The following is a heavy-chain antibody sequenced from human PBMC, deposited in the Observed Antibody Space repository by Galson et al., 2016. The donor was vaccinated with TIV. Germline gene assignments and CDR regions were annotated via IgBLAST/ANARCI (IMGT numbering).Heavy chain of an antibody. J-gene: IGHJ6*02. Sequence: PALVKPTQTLTLTCSFSGFSLSTTGVGVGWIRQPPRKALEWLAVIYWDDDKRYRPSLKSRLTITKDTSKNQVVLVMTNMDPVDTATYYCAHQGTKPPHCSGGNCYYYKGMDVWGQGTTVTVSS. D-gene: IGHD2-15*01. V-gene: IGHV2-5*02. CDR2: IYWDDDK. CDR1: GFSLSTTGVG. CDR3: AHQGTKPPHCSGGNCYYYKGMDV.